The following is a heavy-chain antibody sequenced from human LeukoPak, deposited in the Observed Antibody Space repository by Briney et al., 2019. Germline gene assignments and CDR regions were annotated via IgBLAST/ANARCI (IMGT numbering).Heavy chain of an antibody. D-gene: IGHD6-19*01. J-gene: IGHJ6*02. Sequence: GGSLRLSCAASGFTVSSSYMYWVRQAPGKGLEWVSFFYRGDSTYYAESVRGRFTISRDNSKNTLYLLMNSLIPEDTAVYYCARDGPPLSSGWDYYYYGMDVWGQGTTVTVSS. CDR2: FYRGDST. CDR3: ARDGPPLSSGWDYYYYGMDV. V-gene: IGHV3-53*01. CDR1: GFTVSSSY.